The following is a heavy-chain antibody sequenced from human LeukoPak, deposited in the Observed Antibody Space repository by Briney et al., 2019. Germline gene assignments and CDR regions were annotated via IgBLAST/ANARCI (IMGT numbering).Heavy chain of an antibody. D-gene: IGHD3-10*01. CDR2: INWNGGST. J-gene: IGHJ5*02. CDR1: GFTFDDYG. CDR3: ARDERGSGSYYNWFDP. Sequence: PGGSLRLSCAASGFTFDDYGMSWVRQAPGKGLEWVSGINWNGGSTGYADSVKGRFTISRDNAKNSLYLQMNSLRAEDTALYYCARDERGSGSYYNWFDPWGQGTLVTVSS. V-gene: IGHV3-20*04.